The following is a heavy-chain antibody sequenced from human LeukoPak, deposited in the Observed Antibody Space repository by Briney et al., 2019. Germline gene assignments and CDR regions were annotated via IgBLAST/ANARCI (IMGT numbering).Heavy chain of an antibody. D-gene: IGHD2-21*02. CDR2: ISWNRGSI. V-gene: IGHV3-9*01. J-gene: IGHJ4*02. Sequence: GRSLRLSCAASGFPFDDYAMHWVRQAPGKGLVWVSGISWNRGSIGYADSVKGRFTISRDNAKNSLYLQMNSLRAEDTAVYYCARDWTLFLGDGGVDYWGQGTLVTVSS. CDR1: GFPFDDYA. CDR3: ARDWTLFLGDGGVDY.